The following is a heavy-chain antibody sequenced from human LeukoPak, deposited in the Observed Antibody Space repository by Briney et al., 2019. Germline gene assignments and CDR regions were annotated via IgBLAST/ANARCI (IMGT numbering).Heavy chain of an antibody. Sequence: ASVKVSCKASGYTFTSYGISWVRQAPGQGLEWMGWISAYNGNTNYAQKLQGRVTITADKSTSTAYMELSSLRSEDTAVYYCAAMGYDSSGYYSFDYWGQGTLVTVSS. J-gene: IGHJ4*02. CDR2: ISAYNGNT. CDR1: GYTFTSYG. V-gene: IGHV1-18*01. CDR3: AAMGYDSSGYYSFDY. D-gene: IGHD3-22*01.